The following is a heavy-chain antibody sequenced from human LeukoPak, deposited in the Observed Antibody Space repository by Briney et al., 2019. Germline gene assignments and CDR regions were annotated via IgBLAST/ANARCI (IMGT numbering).Heavy chain of an antibody. CDR2: ISTSGSTI. Sequence: PGGSLRLSCAASGFTFSSYEMNWVRQAPGKGLEWVSYISTSGSTIYYADSVKGRFTMSRDNAKKSLHLQMNSLRAEDTAVYYCAKDAPGIGYDSSGYYVPFDYWGQGTLVTVSS. D-gene: IGHD3-22*01. J-gene: IGHJ4*02. CDR3: AKDAPGIGYDSSGYYVPFDY. V-gene: IGHV3-48*03. CDR1: GFTFSSYE.